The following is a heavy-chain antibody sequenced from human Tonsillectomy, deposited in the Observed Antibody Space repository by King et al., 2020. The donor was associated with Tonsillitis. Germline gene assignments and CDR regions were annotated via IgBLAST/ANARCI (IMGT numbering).Heavy chain of an antibody. Sequence: VQLVESGGGLVQPGGSLRLSCAASGFTVSSNYMSWVRQAPGKGLEWVSVIYSGGSTYYADSVKGRFTISRHNSKNTLYLQMNSLRAADTAVYYCARGGLYDPFDYWGQGTLVTVSS. CDR1: GFTVSSNY. CDR3: ARGGLYDPFDY. CDR2: IYSGGST. D-gene: IGHD3-16*01. J-gene: IGHJ4*02. V-gene: IGHV3-53*04.